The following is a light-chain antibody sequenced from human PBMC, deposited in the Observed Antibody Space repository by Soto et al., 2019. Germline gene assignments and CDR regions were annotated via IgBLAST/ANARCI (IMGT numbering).Light chain of an antibody. Sequence: EIVLTQSPGTLSLSPGERATLSCRASQSVSSSYLAWYQQKPGQAPRLLIYDASSRATGIPDRFSGSGSGTDFTLTISRLEPEDFAVYYCQQYGSSPETFGPGTKVEIK. J-gene: IGKJ1*01. V-gene: IGKV3-20*01. CDR2: DAS. CDR1: QSVSSSY. CDR3: QQYGSSPET.